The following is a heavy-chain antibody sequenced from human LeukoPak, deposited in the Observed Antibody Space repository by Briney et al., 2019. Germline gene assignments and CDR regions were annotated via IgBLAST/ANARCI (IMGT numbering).Heavy chain of an antibody. CDR2: IYTSGST. Sequence: PSQTLSLTCTVSGGSISSGSYYWSWIRQPAGKGLEWIGRIYTSGSTNYNPSLKSRVTISVDTSKNQFSLKLSSVTAADTAVYYCARMGDYYYMDVWGKGTTVTVSS. J-gene: IGHJ6*03. CDR3: ARMGDYYYMDV. CDR1: GGSISSGSYY. V-gene: IGHV4-61*02.